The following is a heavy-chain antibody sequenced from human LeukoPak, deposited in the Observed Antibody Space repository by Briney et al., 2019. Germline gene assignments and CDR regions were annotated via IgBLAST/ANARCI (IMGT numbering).Heavy chain of an antibody. CDR1: GGSISTYY. Sequence: PSETLSLTCTVSGGSISTYYWSWIRQPPGKGLDWIGYIYYSGSTNYNPSLKSRVTISVDTSKNQFSLKLSSVTAADTAVYYCARFGTRMDYYFDYWGQGTLVTVSS. D-gene: IGHD3-10*01. J-gene: IGHJ4*02. V-gene: IGHV4-59*01. CDR3: ARFGTRMDYYFDY. CDR2: IYYSGST.